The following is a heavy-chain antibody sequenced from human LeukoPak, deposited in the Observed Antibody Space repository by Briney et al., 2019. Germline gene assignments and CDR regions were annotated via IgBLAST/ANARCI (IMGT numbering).Heavy chain of an antibody. CDR1: GFSFISYG. D-gene: IGHD4-17*01. J-gene: IGHJ4*02. Sequence: PGGSLRLSCAASGFSFISYGMRWVRQAPGKGLEWVGVISDDGRNKKYADSVKGRFTISRDNSKDTLYLQMNSLRDEDTAVYYCAKRPSDYGDYVTYFDYWGQGTLVTVSS. V-gene: IGHV3-30*18. CDR3: AKRPSDYGDYVTYFDY. CDR2: ISDDGRNK.